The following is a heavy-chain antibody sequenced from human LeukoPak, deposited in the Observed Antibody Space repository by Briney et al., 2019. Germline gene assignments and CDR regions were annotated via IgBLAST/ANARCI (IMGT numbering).Heavy chain of an antibody. D-gene: IGHD4-23*01. J-gene: IGHJ4*02. CDR3: ARAYGGNNFDY. V-gene: IGHV3-66*01. CDR1: GFTVSSNY. CDR2: IYSGGST. Sequence: PGGSLRLSCAASGFTVSSNYMSWVRQAPGKGLEWVSVIYSGGSTYYADSAKGRFTISRDNSKNTLYLQMNSLRAEDTAVYYCARAYGGNNFDYWGQGTLVTVSS.